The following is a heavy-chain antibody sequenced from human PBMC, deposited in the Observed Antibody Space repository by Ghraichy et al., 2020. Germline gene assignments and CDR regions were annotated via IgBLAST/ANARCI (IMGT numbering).Heavy chain of an antibody. CDR2: INPNSGGT. CDR1: GYTFTGYY. D-gene: IGHD2-2*01. CDR3: ARAGVVPLKFGDYYYYYMDV. Sequence: ASVKVSCKASGYTFTGYYMHWVRQAPGQGLEWMGRINPNSGGTNYAQKFQGRVTMTRDTSISTAYMELSRLRSDDTAVYYCARAGVVPLKFGDYYYYYMDVWGKGTTVTVSS. J-gene: IGHJ6*03. V-gene: IGHV1-2*06.